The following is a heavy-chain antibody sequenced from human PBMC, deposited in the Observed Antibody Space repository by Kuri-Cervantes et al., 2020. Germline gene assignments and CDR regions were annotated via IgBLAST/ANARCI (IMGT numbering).Heavy chain of an antibody. CDR1: GGSISSSSYY. J-gene: IGHJ6*03. CDR3: ARLYPHYYYYMDV. V-gene: IGHV4-39*01. Sequence: GSLRLSCTVSGGSISSSSYYWGWIRQSPGKGLEWIGSIYYSGTTYYNRSLKSRVTISVDTSKNQFSLKLSSVTAADTAVYYCARLYPHYYYYMDVWGKGTTVTVSS. CDR2: IYYSGTT.